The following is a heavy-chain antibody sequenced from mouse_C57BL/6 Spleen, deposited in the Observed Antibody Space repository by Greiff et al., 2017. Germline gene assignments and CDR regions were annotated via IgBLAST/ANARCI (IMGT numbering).Heavy chain of an antibody. D-gene: IGHD2-1*01. CDR3: ARNYAYYFDY. Sequence: QVQLQQPGTELVKPGASVKLSCKASGYTFTSYWIHWVKQKPGQGLEWIGNIYPRDGDTNYNEKFKTKATLTVDKSSSTAYMQLSSLTSEDSVVYYCARNYAYYFDYWGQGTTLTVSS. V-gene: IGHV1-53*01. CDR1: GYTFTSYW. CDR2: IYPRDGDT. J-gene: IGHJ2*01.